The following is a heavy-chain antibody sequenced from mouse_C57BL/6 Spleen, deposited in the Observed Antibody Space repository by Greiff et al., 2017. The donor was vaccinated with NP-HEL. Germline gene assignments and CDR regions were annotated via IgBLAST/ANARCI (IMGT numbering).Heavy chain of an antibody. CDR1: GYTFTSYW. V-gene: IGHV1-7*01. J-gene: IGHJ4*01. CDR2: INPSSGYT. CDR3: ARAWDGYYVDYAMDY. Sequence: VQLQQSGAELAKPGASVKLSCQASGYTFTSYWMHWVKQRPGQGLEWIGYINPSSGYTKYNQKFKDKATLTADKSSSTAYMQPSSLTYEDSAVYYCARAWDGYYVDYAMDYWGQGTSVTVSS. D-gene: IGHD2-3*01.